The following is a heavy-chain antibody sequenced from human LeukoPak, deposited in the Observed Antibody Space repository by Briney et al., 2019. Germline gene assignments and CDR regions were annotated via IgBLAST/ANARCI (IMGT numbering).Heavy chain of an antibody. D-gene: IGHD3-10*01. CDR3: ARDRTYYYGSGSYYNNWFDP. V-gene: IGHV3-66*01. CDR2: IYSGGST. J-gene: IGHJ5*02. CDR1: GFTVSSNY. Sequence: GGSLRLSCAASGFTVSSNYMSWVRQAPGKGLEWVSVIYSGGSTYYADSVKGRFTISRDNSKNTLYLQMNSLRAEDTAVYYCARDRTYYYGSGSYYNNWFDPWGQGTLVTVSS.